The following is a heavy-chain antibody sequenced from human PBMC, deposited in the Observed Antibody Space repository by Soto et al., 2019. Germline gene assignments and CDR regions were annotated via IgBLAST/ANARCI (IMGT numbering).Heavy chain of an antibody. CDR2: ISGSGGST. CDR3: AKWSSSRWYEGYFDY. J-gene: IGHJ4*02. CDR1: GFTFSSYA. Sequence: EVQLLESGGGLVQPGGSLRLSCAASGFTFSSYAMSWVRQAPGKGLEWVSAISGSGGSTYYADSVKGRFTIARDNYKNTRYRQINRRRAEDTAVYYCAKWSSSRWYEGYFDYWGQGTLVTGSS. V-gene: IGHV3-23*01. D-gene: IGHD6-13*01.